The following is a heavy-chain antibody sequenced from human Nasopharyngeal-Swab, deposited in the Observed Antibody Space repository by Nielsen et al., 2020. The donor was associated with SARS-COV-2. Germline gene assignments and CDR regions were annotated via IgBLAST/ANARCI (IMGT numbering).Heavy chain of an antibody. D-gene: IGHD3-22*01. V-gene: IGHV1-18*04. J-gene: IGHJ4*02. CDR2: ISAYNGNT. CDR3: ARDRQDSSGYEPFDY. Sequence: ASVQVSCKASGYTFTSYGISWVRQAPGQGLEWMGWISAYNGNTNYAQKLQGRVTMTTDTSTSTAYMELRSLGSDDTAVYYCARDRQDSSGYEPFDYWGQGTLVTVSS. CDR1: GYTFTSYG.